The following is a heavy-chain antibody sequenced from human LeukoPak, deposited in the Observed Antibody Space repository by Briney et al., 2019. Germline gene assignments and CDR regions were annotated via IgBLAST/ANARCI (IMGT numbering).Heavy chain of an antibody. J-gene: IGHJ4*02. CDR3: AKDTAPWELLYFDY. Sequence: PGRSLRLSCAASGFTFDDYAMHWVRQAPGKGLEWVSGISWNSGSIGYADSVKGRITISRDNAKNSLYLQMNSLRAEDTALYYCAKDTAPWELLYFDYWGQGTLVTVSS. CDR2: ISWNSGSI. D-gene: IGHD1-26*01. CDR1: GFTFDDYA. V-gene: IGHV3-9*01.